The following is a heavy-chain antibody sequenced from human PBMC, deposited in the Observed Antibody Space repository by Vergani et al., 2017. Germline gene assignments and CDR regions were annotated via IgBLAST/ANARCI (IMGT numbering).Heavy chain of an antibody. Sequence: QVQLVESGGGVVQPGRSLRLSCAASAFTFSNYAMHWVRQAPGKGLECVAIISYDGSNKYYVDSVKGRFTISRDNSKNTLYLQMNSLRAEDTAVYYCARDPGQYSSSQNYYYYMDVWGKGTTVTVSS. CDR3: ARDPGQYSSSQNYYYYMDV. CDR1: AFTFSNYA. V-gene: IGHV3-30-3*01. D-gene: IGHD6-13*01. CDR2: ISYDGSNK. J-gene: IGHJ6*03.